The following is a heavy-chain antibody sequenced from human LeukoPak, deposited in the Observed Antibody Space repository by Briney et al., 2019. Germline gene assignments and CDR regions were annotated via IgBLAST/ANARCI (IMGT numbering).Heavy chain of an antibody. CDR1: GFTFSDYW. Sequence: GRSLRLSRAASGFTFSDYWMHWVRQAPGKGLVWVSRINSDGTSISYADSVKGRFTISRDNARNTLYLQMNSPRAEDSAVYYCARDRWNFDYWGQGTLVTVSS. V-gene: IGHV3-74*01. CDR3: ARDRWNFDY. CDR2: INSDGTSI. J-gene: IGHJ4*02. D-gene: IGHD4-23*01.